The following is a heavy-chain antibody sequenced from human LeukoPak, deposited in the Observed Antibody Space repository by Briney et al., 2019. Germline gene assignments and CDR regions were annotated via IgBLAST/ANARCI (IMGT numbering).Heavy chain of an antibody. J-gene: IGHJ6*02. Sequence: GGSLRLSCAASGFTFSSYGMHWVRQAPGKGLEWVAVISYDGSNKYYADSVKGRFTISRDNSKNTLYLQMNSLRAEDTAVYYCAKSRWDCSGGGCYSNYYYYGMDVWGQGTTVTVSS. D-gene: IGHD2-15*01. CDR2: ISYDGSNK. CDR3: AKSRWDCSGGGCYSNYYYYGMDV. V-gene: IGHV3-30*18. CDR1: GFTFSSYG.